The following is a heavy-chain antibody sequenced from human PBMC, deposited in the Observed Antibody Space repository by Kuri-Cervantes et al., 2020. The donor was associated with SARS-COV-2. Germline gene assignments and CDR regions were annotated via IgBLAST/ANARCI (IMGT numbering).Heavy chain of an antibody. J-gene: IGHJ4*02. Sequence: ESLKISCTVSGDSISSYYWSWIRQPPGKGLEWIGYIYYSGSTNYNPSLKSRVTISVDTSKNQFSLKLSSVTAADTAVYYCARHIGTDDFWSGYYIDYWGQGTLVTVSS. CDR3: ARHIGTDDFWSGYYIDY. V-gene: IGHV4-59*08. CDR1: GDSISSYY. CDR2: IYYSGST. D-gene: IGHD3-3*01.